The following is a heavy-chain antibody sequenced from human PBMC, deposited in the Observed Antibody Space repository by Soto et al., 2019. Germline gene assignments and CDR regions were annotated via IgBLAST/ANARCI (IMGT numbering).Heavy chain of an antibody. V-gene: IGHV4-34*01. D-gene: IGHD3-22*01. CDR3: ARGEYESSSRHHFYYYYGMDV. CDR2: INHIGST. J-gene: IGHJ6*02. Sequence: TSETLSLTCAVYGGSFSGYYWTWIRQPPGKGLDWIGEINHIGSTNYNPSLKSRVTISVDTSKNQFSLRLSSVTAADTALYYCARGEYESSSRHHFYYYYGMDVWGQGTTVTVSS. CDR1: GGSFSGYY.